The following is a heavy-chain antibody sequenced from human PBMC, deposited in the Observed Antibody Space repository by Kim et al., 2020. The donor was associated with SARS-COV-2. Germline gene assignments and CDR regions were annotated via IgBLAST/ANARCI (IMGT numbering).Heavy chain of an antibody. CDR3: ARGRSLILRIAAAGTFFDY. Sequence: SETLSLTCAVYGGSFSGYYWSWIRQPPGKGLEWIGEINHSGSTNYNPSLKSRVTISVDTSKNQFSLKLSSVTAADTAVYYCARGRSLILRIAAAGTFFDYWGQGTLVTVSS. CDR1: GGSFSGYY. D-gene: IGHD6-13*01. CDR2: INHSGST. J-gene: IGHJ4*02. V-gene: IGHV4-34*01.